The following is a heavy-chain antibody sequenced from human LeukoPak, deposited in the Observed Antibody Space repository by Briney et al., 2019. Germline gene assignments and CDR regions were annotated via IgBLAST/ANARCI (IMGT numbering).Heavy chain of an antibody. D-gene: IGHD3-3*01. J-gene: IGHJ4*02. Sequence: ASVKVSCKVSGYTLTELSMHWVRQAPGQGLEWMGWISAYNGNTNYAQKLQGRVTMTTDTSTSTAYMELRSLRSDDTAVYYCARGDYDFWSGYVDYWGQGTLVTVSS. V-gene: IGHV1-18*01. CDR3: ARGDYDFWSGYVDY. CDR2: ISAYNGNT. CDR1: GYTLTELS.